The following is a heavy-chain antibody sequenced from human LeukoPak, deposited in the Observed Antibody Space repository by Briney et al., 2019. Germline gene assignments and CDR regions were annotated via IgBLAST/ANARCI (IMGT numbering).Heavy chain of an antibody. CDR2: INPNTGGT. CDR3: ASSIAVAGTMNY. V-gene: IGHV1-2*02. CDR1: GYTFTGYY. D-gene: IGHD6-19*01. J-gene: IGHJ4*02. Sequence: ASVKVSCKASGYTFTGYYMHWVRQAPGQGLEWMGLINPNTGGTNYAQRFQGRVTMTRDTSISTVYMDLRSLRSDDTAVYYCASSIAVAGTMNYWGQGTLVTVSS.